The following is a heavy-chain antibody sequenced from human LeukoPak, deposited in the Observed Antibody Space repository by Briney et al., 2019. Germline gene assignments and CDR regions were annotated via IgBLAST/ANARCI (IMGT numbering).Heavy chain of an antibody. CDR2: IHLDGRTT. D-gene: IGHD3-16*01. CDR3: ARGGSPSDY. V-gene: IGHV3-74*01. CDR1: GFSFSSYW. Sequence: GGSLRLSCAASGFSFSSYWMHWVRQRPGKGLVWVSRIHLDGRTTNYADSVKGRFTISRDNAKNTLSLEMNSLRPEDTAVYYCARGGSPSDYWGQGTLVSVSS. J-gene: IGHJ4*02.